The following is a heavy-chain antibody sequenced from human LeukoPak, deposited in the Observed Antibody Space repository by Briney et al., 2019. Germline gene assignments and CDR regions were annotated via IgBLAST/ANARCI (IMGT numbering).Heavy chain of an antibody. CDR2: IYYSGST. CDR1: GGSISSSSYY. J-gene: IGHJ6*04. Sequence: SETLSLTCTVSGGSISSSSYYWGWIRQPPEKGLEWIGTIYYSGSTYYNPSLKSRVTISVDTSKNQFSLKLSSVTAADTAVYYCARVYCSSTSCYGYYYYGMDVWGKGTTVTVSS. D-gene: IGHD2-2*01. V-gene: IGHV4-39*07. CDR3: ARVYCSSTSCYGYYYYGMDV.